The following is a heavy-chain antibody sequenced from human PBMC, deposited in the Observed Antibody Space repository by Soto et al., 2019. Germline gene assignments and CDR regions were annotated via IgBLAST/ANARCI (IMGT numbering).Heavy chain of an antibody. CDR1: GFTFATYT. V-gene: IGHV3-23*01. J-gene: IGHJ2*01. CDR3: AKSAYYDILTGSYWYFDL. Sequence: PGGSLRLSCAASGFTFATYTMNWVRQAPGKGLEWVSGISGSGGSTYYADSVKGRFTISRDNSKNTLYLQMNSLRAEDTAVYYCAKSAYYDILTGSYWYFDLWGRGTLVTVSS. D-gene: IGHD3-9*01. CDR2: ISGSGGST.